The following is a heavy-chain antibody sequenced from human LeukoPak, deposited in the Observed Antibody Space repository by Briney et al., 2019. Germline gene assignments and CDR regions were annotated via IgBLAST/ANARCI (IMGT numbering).Heavy chain of an antibody. CDR1: GFTFSSYG. Sequence: GGSLRLSCAASGFTFSSYGMSWVRQAPGKGLEWVSAISGSGGSTYYADSVKGWFTISRDNSKNTLYLQMNSLRAEDTAVYYCAKDNYYGSGSYFDYWGQGTLVTVSS. CDR3: AKDNYYGSGSYFDY. D-gene: IGHD3-10*01. J-gene: IGHJ4*02. V-gene: IGHV3-23*01. CDR2: ISGSGGST.